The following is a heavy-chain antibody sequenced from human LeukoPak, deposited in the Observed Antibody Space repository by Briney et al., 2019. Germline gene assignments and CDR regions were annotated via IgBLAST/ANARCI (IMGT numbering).Heavy chain of an antibody. CDR1: GGSISSYY. V-gene: IGHV4-59*12. CDR2: IYYSGST. J-gene: IGHJ6*02. Sequence: SETLSLTCTVSGGSISSYYWSWIRQPPGKGLEWIGYIYYSGSTNYNPSLKSRVTMSVDTSKNQFSLKLSSVIAADTAVYYCARDGINDILTGYSYYYGMDVWGQGTTVTVSS. CDR3: ARDGINDILTGYSYYYGMDV. D-gene: IGHD3-9*01.